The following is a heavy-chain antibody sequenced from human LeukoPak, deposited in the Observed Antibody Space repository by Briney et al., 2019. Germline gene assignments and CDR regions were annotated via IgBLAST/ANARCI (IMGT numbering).Heavy chain of an antibody. Sequence: GGSLRLACAASGFTFSSYGMHWVRQALGKGLEWVAFIRYDGSNKYYADSVKGRFTIPRDNPKNMLYLQMNSLRAEDTAVYYCAKPVPNWNDEATFDYRGQGTLVTVSS. CDR2: IRYDGSNK. CDR3: AKPVPNWNDEATFDY. D-gene: IGHD1-1*01. CDR1: GFTFSSYG. J-gene: IGHJ4*02. V-gene: IGHV3-30*02.